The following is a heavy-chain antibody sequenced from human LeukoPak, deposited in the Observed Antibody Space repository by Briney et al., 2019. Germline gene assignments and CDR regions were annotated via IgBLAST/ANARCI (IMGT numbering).Heavy chain of an antibody. D-gene: IGHD3-16*01. Sequence: SETLSLTCIVSGGSITSGSYYWSWIRQPAGKGLEWIGRIYISDSTNYNPSLKSRVTISVDTSKNQFSLNLSSVTAADTAVYYCARGRLGDSFDYWGQGILVTVSS. J-gene: IGHJ4*02. CDR3: ARGRLGDSFDY. CDR1: GGSITSGSYY. CDR2: IYISDST. V-gene: IGHV4-61*02.